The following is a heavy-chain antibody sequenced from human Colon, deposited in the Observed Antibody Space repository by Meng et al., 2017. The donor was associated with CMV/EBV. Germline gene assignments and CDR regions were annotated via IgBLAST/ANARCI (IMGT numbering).Heavy chain of an antibody. CDR1: GFTFSSYS. CDR2: ISSSSYI. Sequence: GESLKISCAASGFTFSSYSMNWVRQAPGKGLEWVSSISSSSYIYYADSVKGRFTISRDNAKNSLYLQMNSLRAEDTAVYYCARDRSNIVGATTAFDYWGQGTLVTVSS. V-gene: IGHV3-21*01. J-gene: IGHJ4*02. CDR3: ARDRSNIVGATTAFDY. D-gene: IGHD1-26*01.